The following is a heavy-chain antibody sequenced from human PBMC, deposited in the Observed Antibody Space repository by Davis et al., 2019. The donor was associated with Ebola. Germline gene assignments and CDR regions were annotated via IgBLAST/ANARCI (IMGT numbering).Heavy chain of an antibody. CDR3: ARLGAYSSSSVDY. D-gene: IGHD6-6*01. CDR2: IYPGNSDT. J-gene: IGHJ4*02. V-gene: IGHV5-51*01. Sequence: GESLKISCKGFGFSFPNYWIGWVRQMPGKGLEWIGTIYPGNSDTRYSPSFQGQVTISADKSISTAYLQWSSLKASDTAMYYCARLGAYSSSSVDYWGQGTLVTVSS. CDR1: GFSFPNYW.